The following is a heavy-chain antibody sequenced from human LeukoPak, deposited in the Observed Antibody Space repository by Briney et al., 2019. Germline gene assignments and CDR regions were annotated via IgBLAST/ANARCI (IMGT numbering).Heavy chain of an antibody. D-gene: IGHD5-18*01. J-gene: IGHJ4*02. Sequence: GGSLRLSCAASGFTFSAYGMSWVRQAPGKGLEWVSAISGSGGSTYYADSVKGRFTISRDNSKNTLYLQMNNLRAEDTGVYYCARDSHLWSIDEWGQGSLVTVSS. CDR1: GFTFSAYG. CDR2: ISGSGGST. V-gene: IGHV3-23*01. CDR3: ARDSHLWSIDE.